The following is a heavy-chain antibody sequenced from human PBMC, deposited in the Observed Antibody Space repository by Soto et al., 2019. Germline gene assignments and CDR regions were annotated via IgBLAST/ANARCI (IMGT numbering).Heavy chain of an antibody. Sequence: QLQLQESGPGLVKPSETLSLTCTVSGGSISGSGYYWGWIRQPPGKGLEWIGSIYYSGNTYYNPSLKSRVTVSVDTSKNQFSLKMSSVTAADTAVYYCARHFEVRGNWFDPWGQGTLVTVSS. V-gene: IGHV4-39*01. D-gene: IGHD3-10*01. CDR3: ARHFEVRGNWFDP. CDR2: IYYSGNT. CDR1: GGSISGSGYY. J-gene: IGHJ5*02.